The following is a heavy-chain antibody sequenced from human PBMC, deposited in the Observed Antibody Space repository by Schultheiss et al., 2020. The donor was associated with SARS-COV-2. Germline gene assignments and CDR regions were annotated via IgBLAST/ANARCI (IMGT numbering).Heavy chain of an antibody. CDR3: ARGPGDYYYYYMDV. CDR2: IYYSGST. V-gene: IGHV4-39*07. J-gene: IGHJ6*03. Sequence: SETLSLTCTVSGGSISSGGYYWSWIRQPPGKGLEWIGSIYYSGSTNYNPSLKSRVTISVDTSKNQFSLKLSSVTAADTAVYYCARGPGDYYYYYMDVWGKGTTVTVSS. D-gene: IGHD3-10*01. CDR1: GGSISSGGYY.